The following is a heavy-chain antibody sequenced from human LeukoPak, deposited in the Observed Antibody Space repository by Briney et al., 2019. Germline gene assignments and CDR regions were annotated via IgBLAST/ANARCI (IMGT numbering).Heavy chain of an antibody. CDR3: ARDRLGIVGATPLWN. J-gene: IGHJ4*02. V-gene: IGHV3-30*04. CDR1: GFTFSSYA. Sequence: GGSPRLSCAASGFTFSSYAMHWVRQAPGKGLEWVAVISYDGSDKYYADSVKGRFTISRDNSKNTLYLQMNSLRAEDTAVYYCARDRLGIVGATPLWNWGQGTLVTVSS. D-gene: IGHD1-26*01. CDR2: ISYDGSDK.